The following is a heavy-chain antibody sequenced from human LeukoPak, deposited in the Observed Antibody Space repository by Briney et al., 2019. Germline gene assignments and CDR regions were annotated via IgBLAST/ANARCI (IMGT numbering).Heavy chain of an antibody. CDR3: ARSLVVITPVYYYYGMDV. Sequence: GGSLRLSCAASGFTFSSSEMNWVRQAPGKGLEWVSYISSSGSTIYYADSVKGRFTISRDNAKNSLYLQMNSLRAEDTAVYYCARSLVVITPVYYYYGMDVWGQGTTVTVSS. CDR2: ISSSGSTI. J-gene: IGHJ6*02. V-gene: IGHV3-48*03. D-gene: IGHD3-22*01. CDR1: GFTFSSSE.